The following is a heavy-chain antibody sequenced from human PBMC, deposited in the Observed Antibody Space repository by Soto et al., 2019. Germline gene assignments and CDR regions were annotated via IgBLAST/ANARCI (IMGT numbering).Heavy chain of an antibody. V-gene: IGHV4-34*01. CDR3: ARLYTAAGYNWFDP. J-gene: IGHJ5*02. D-gene: IGHD6-13*01. CDR2: INHSGST. Sequence: SETLSLTCAVYGGSFSCYYWSWIRQPPGKGLEWIGEINHSGSTNYNPSLKSRVTISVDTSKNQFSLKLSSVTAADTAVYYCARLYTAAGYNWFDPWGQGTLVTVSS. CDR1: GGSFSCYY.